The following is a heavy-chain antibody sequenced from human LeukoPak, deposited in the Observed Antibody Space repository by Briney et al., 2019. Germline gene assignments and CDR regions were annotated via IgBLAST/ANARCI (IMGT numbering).Heavy chain of an antibody. J-gene: IGHJ4*02. Sequence: GASVKVSCKASGYTFTSYGISWVRQAPGQGLEWMGWISAYNGNTNYAQKFQGRVTITADKSTSTAYMELSSLRSEDTAVYYCAQGESYHKTLDIDYWGQGTLVTVSS. V-gene: IGHV1-18*01. CDR2: ISAYNGNT. CDR1: GYTFTSYG. CDR3: AQGESYHKTLDIDY. D-gene: IGHD3-16*01.